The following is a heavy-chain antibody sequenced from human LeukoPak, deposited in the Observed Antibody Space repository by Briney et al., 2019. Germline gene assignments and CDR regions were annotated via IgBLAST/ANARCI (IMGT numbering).Heavy chain of an antibody. V-gene: IGHV3-7*01. CDR1: GFAFSSYW. CDR2: IKQDGSEK. CDR3: ARGPSSAWSLGY. D-gene: IGHD6-19*01. Sequence: GGSLRLSCAASGFAFSSYWMSWVRQAPGKGLEWVANIKQDGSEKYYVDSVKGRFTISRDNAKNSLYLQMNSLRAEDTAIYYCARGPSSAWSLGYWGQGTLVTVSS. J-gene: IGHJ4*02.